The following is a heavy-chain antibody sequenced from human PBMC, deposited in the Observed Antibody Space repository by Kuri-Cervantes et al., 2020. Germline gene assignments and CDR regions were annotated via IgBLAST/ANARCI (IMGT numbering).Heavy chain of an antibody. CDR2: TYYRSKWYN. D-gene: IGHD3-22*01. V-gene: IGHV6-1*01. CDR1: GDSVSSNSAA. J-gene: IGHJ3*02. Sequence: SETLSLTCAISGDSVSSNSAAWNWIRQSPSRGLEWLGRTYYRSKWYNDYAVSVKSRITINPDTSKNQFSLQLNSVTPEDTAVYYCARGPYYYDSSGYPTSHAFDIWGQGTMVTVSS. CDR3: ARGPYYYDSSGYPTSHAFDI.